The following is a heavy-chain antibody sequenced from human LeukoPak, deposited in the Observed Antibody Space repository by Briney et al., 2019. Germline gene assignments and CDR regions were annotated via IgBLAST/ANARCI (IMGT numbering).Heavy chain of an antibody. D-gene: IGHD6-6*01. CDR2: ISWNSGSI. Sequence: PGGSLRLSCAASGFTFDDYAMHWVRQAPGKGLEWVSGISWNSGSIGYADSVKGRFTISRDNAKNSLYLQMNSLRAEDTAVYYCARLRIAARPFYYYYMDVWGKGTTVTVSS. V-gene: IGHV3-9*01. CDR3: ARLRIAARPFYYYYMDV. CDR1: GFTFDDYA. J-gene: IGHJ6*03.